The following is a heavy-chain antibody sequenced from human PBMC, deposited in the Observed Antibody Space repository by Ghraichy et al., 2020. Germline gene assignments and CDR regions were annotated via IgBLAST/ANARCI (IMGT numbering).Heavy chain of an antibody. CDR1: GDSISSGHYY. D-gene: IGHD6-19*01. Sequence: SETLSLTCTVSGDSISSGHYYWGWIRQSPGKGLEWIGSMYSGSPHYNPTLKRRVTISVDTSKNQFSLKLTSVTATDTATYYCARHDVEGVNGVSEVADDRRDYFDYWGQGTLVTVSS. V-gene: IGHV4-39*01. J-gene: IGHJ4*02. CDR3: ARHDVEGVNGVSEVADDRRDYFDY. CDR2: MYSGSP.